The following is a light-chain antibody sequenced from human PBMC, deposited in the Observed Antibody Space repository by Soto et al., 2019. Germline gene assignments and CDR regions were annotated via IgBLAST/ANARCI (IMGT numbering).Light chain of an antibody. J-gene: IGKJ4*01. CDR3: QQYGSSPLT. Sequence: EVVLTQSPATLSLSPGERATLPCRASQSVSSSYLAWYQQKPGQAPRLLIYGASSRATGIPDRFSGSGSGTDFTLTISRLEPEDFAVYYCQQYGSSPLTFGGGTKVDIK. CDR1: QSVSSSY. V-gene: IGKV3-20*01. CDR2: GAS.